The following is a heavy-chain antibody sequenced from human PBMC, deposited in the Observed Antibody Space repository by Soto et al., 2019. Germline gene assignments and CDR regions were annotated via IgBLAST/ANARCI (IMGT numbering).Heavy chain of an antibody. Sequence: QVQLVQSEAEVKKPGSSVKVSCKASGGTFSSYAISWVRQAPGQGLEWMGGIIPIFGTANYAQKFQGRVTITADESTSTAYMELSSLRSEDTAVYYCARGRVSGYCSGGSCYSGNYWGQGTLVTVSS. V-gene: IGHV1-69*01. CDR3: ARGRVSGYCSGGSCYSGNY. CDR1: GGTFSSYA. D-gene: IGHD2-15*01. CDR2: IIPIFGTA. J-gene: IGHJ4*02.